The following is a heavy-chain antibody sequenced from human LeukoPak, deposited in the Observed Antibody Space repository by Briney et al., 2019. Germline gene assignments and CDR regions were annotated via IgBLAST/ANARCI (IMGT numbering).Heavy chain of an antibody. CDR2: IYYSGST. V-gene: IGHV4-39*07. CDR1: GGSISSSSYY. D-gene: IGHD6-13*01. CDR3: ARDNIAAAGYHPIPIDY. Sequence: TASETLSLTCTVSGGSISSSSYYWGWIRQPPGKGLEWIGSIYYSGSTYYNPSLKSRVTISVDTSKNQFSLKLSSVTAADTAVYYCARDNIAAAGYHPIPIDYWGQGTLVTVSS. J-gene: IGHJ4*02.